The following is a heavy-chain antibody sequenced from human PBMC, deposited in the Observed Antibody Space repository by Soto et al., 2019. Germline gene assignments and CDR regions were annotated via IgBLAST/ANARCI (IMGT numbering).Heavy chain of an antibody. V-gene: IGHV3-23*01. D-gene: IGHD3-10*01. CDR3: AKDSRAVLLWFGELLYYDY. CDR1: GFTFSSYA. J-gene: IGHJ4*02. CDR2: ISGSGGST. Sequence: LRLSCAASGFTFSSYAMSWVRQAPGKGLEWVSAISGSGGSTYYADSVKGRFTISRDNSKNTLYLQMNSLRAEDTAVYYCAKDSRAVLLWFGELLYYDYWGQGTLVTVSS.